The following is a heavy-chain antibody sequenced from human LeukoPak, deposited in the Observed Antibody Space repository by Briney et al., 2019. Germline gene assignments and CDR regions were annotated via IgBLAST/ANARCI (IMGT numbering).Heavy chain of an antibody. V-gene: IGHV4-39*07. D-gene: IGHD1-14*01. Sequence: SETLSLTCTVSGASIGSSSYYWGWVRQPPGKGLGWIGSIYYSGSTYYHPSLKSRLSISVDTTKNSFSLKLISLPRAGTAVHYCARDTNRAAREPCYPWGEGTLVTVSS. CDR1: GASIGSSSYY. CDR2: IYYSGST. J-gene: IGHJ5*02. CDR3: ARDTNRAAREPCYP.